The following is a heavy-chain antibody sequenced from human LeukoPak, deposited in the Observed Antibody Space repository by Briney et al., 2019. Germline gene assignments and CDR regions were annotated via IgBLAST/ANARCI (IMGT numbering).Heavy chain of an antibody. J-gene: IGHJ4*02. Sequence: ASVKVSCTTSGYSFTGHHIHWVRQAPGQGLEWMGRINPNNGATDYAQKFQGRVTMTRDTSIITAHMELTRLTSDDTAVYYCTRDLLPPGVAGFDFDSWGQGSLVTVPS. CDR2: INPNNGAT. CDR3: TRDLLPPGVAGFDFDS. CDR1: GYSFTGHH. V-gene: IGHV1-2*06. D-gene: IGHD6-19*01.